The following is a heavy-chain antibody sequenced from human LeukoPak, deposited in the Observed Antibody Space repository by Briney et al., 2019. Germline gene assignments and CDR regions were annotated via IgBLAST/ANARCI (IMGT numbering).Heavy chain of an antibody. V-gene: IGHV4-31*03. D-gene: IGHD4-23*01. Sequence: PSETLSLTCTVSGGSISSGGYYWSWIRQHPGKGLEWIGYIYYSGSTYYNPSLKSRVTISVDTSKNQFSLELSSVTAADTAVYYCASSNGGGLWYFDLWGRGTLVTVSS. CDR1: GGSISSGGYY. CDR3: ASSNGGGLWYFDL. CDR2: IYYSGST. J-gene: IGHJ2*01.